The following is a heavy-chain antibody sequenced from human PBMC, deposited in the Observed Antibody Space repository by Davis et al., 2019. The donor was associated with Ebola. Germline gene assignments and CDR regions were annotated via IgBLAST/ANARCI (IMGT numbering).Heavy chain of an antibody. CDR3: ARGSGDYPNWFDP. J-gene: IGHJ5*02. CDR1: GGSISSGGYS. D-gene: IGHD4-17*01. CDR2: IYHSGST. V-gene: IGHV4-30-2*02. Sequence: SETLSLTCAVSGGSISSGGYSWSWIRQPPGKGLEWIGYIYHSGSTYYNPSLKSRVTISADTSKNQLSLKLSSVTAADTAVYYCARGSGDYPNWFDPWGQGTLVTVSS.